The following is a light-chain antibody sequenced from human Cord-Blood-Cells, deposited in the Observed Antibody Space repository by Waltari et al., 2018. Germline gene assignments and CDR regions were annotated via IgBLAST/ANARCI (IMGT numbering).Light chain of an antibody. Sequence: ELVLTQSPATLSLSPGERATLSCRASQSVSSYLAWYQQKPGQAPRLLIYDASNRATGIPARFSGSGSGTDFTLTISSLGPEDFAVYYCQQRSNWPPETFGQGTKLEIK. J-gene: IGKJ2*01. V-gene: IGKV3-11*01. CDR3: QQRSNWPPET. CDR2: DAS. CDR1: QSVSSY.